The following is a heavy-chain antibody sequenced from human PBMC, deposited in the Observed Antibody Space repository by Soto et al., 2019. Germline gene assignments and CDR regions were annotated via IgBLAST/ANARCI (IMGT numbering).Heavy chain of an antibody. CDR3: AGAEQQRPGPFAI. Sequence: QVQLQQSGPVLVKPSQTLSLTCAISGDSVSSNSAAWNWIRQSPSRGLEWLGRTYYRSKWYNDYAVSLCSRTPLNPHPAKSHFSQHLSPVAPEDTAVCYWAGAEQQRPGPFAIRGQGTMVTV. CDR1: GDSVSSNSAA. J-gene: IGHJ3*02. D-gene: IGHD6-13*01. V-gene: IGHV6-1*01. CDR2: TYYRSKWYN.